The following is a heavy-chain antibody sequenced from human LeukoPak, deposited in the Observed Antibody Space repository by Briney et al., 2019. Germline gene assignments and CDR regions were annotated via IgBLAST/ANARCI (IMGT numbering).Heavy chain of an antibody. J-gene: IGHJ4*02. CDR1: GFTFDDYA. Sequence: GGSLRLSCAASGFTFDDYAMHWVRQAPGKGLEWVSGISWNSGSIGYADSVKGRFTISRDNAKNSLYLQMNSLRAEDTAVYYCARVWLITFFGGARLLDYWGQGTLVTVSS. CDR2: ISWNSGSI. CDR3: ARVWLITFFGGARLLDY. V-gene: IGHV3-9*01. D-gene: IGHD3-3*01.